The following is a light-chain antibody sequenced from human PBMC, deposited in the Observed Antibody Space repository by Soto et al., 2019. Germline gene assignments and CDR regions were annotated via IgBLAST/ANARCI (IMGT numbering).Light chain of an antibody. CDR3: QQYNNWPRT. J-gene: IGKJ1*01. Sequence: EIVLTQSPATLSLSPGERATLSCRASQSVSSNLAWYQQKPGQAPRLLIYGASTRATGIPARFSGSGSGTEFTLTISSLQSEDFAVYYCQQYNNWPRTFGQGTKVHIK. CDR2: GAS. V-gene: IGKV3-15*01. CDR1: QSVSSN.